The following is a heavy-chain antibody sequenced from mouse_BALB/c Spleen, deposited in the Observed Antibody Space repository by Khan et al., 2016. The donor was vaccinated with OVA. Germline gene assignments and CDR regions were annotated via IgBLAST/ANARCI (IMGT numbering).Heavy chain of an antibody. J-gene: IGHJ3*01. CDR3: TTHCYVAWFTY. Sequence: EVQLQQSGPELMKPGASVKISCKASGYSFTSYYIHWVIQSHGKGLEWIGYIDTFSGDTTYNQKFKGRATLTVDKSSSTAYIHLSNLTYEDSAVYDCTTHCYVAWFTYWGQGTLVTVSS. CDR1: GYSFTSYY. D-gene: IGHD2-12*01. V-gene: IGHV1S135*01. CDR2: IDTFSGDT.